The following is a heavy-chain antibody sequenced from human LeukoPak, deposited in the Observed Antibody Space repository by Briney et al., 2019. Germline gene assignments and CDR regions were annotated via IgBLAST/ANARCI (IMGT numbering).Heavy chain of an antibody. J-gene: IGHJ6*03. D-gene: IGHD3-3*01. V-gene: IGHV4-59*01. CDR1: GGSISSYY. Sequence: SETLSLTCTVSGGSISSYYWSWIRQPPGKGLEWIGYIYYSGSTNYNPSLKSRVTISVDTSKNQFSLKLSSVTAADTAVYYCARVPGSYYDFWSGYRGENYMDVWGKGTTVTVSS. CDR2: IYYSGST. CDR3: ARVPGSYYDFWSGYRGENYMDV.